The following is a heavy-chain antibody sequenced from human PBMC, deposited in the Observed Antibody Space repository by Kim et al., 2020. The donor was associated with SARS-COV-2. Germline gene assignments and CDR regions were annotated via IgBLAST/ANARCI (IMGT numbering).Heavy chain of an antibody. CDR2: ISGSGAST. J-gene: IGHJ6*02. CDR1: GITFSSYP. CDR3: ARSFTSYYYGMDV. Sequence: GGSLRLSCAASGITFSSYPVNWVRQAPGKGLEWVSAISGSGASTYYADSVKGRFTISRDKSQSTLYLQMNSLRAEDAAVYYCARSFTSYYYGMDVWGQGTTVTVSS. V-gene: IGHV3-23*01.